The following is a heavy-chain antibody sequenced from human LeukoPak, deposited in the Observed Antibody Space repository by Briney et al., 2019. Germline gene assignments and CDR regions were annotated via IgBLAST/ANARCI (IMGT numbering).Heavy chain of an antibody. J-gene: IGHJ3*02. Sequence: SQTLSLTCAVSGGSISSGGYFWSWIRQPPGKGLEWIGYIYHSGSTYYNPSLTSRVTISVDRSKNQFSLKLSSVTAADTAVYYCARGASSIGAFDIWGQGTMVTVSS. CDR3: ARGASSIGAFDI. CDR1: GGSISSGGYF. V-gene: IGHV4-30-2*01. D-gene: IGHD6-6*01. CDR2: IYHSGST.